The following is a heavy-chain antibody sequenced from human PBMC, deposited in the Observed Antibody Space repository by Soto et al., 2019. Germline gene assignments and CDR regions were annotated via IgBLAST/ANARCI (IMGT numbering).Heavy chain of an antibody. V-gene: IGHV1-69*01. Sequence: QVQLVQSGAEVKKPGSSVRVSCKTSGGTFSSHVFSWVRQAPGQGLEWMGGIIPKFVTPNSAQRFPDRVTITADESTSTVYMELSSLRPEDTAVYYCARGAEGLGYNWKYVPFDLWGQGTLVTVSS. D-gene: IGHD1-7*01. CDR1: GGTFSSHV. CDR3: ARGAEGLGYNWKYVPFDL. CDR2: IIPKFVTP. J-gene: IGHJ4*02.